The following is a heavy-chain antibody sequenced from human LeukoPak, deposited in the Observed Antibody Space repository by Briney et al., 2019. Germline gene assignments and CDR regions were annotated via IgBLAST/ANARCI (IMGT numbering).Heavy chain of an antibody. J-gene: IGHJ4*02. V-gene: IGHV4-59*05. Sequence: GSLRLSCAASGFTFSSYSMNWVRQPPGKGLDWIGSVYYSGSTYYNPSLKSRVTISVDTSKNQFSLKLSSVTAADTAVYYCARHEGSVTNVDYWGQGALVTVPS. CDR2: VYYSGST. D-gene: IGHD4-11*01. CDR3: ARHEGSVTNVDY. CDR1: GFTFSSYSMN.